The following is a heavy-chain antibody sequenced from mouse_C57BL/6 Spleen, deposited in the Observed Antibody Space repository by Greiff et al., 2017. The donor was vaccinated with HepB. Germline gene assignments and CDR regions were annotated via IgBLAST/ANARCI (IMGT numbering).Heavy chain of an antibody. CDR1: GYTFTSYW. J-gene: IGHJ3*01. CDR3: ARDVLGETLAY. Sequence: QVQLQQPGAELVKPGASVKLSCKASGYTFTSYWMHWVKQRPGRGLEWIGRIDPNSGGNKYNEKFKSKATMTVDKPSSTAYMPLSSLTSEASAFYYCARDVLGETLAYWGQGTLVTVSA. CDR2: IDPNSGGN. V-gene: IGHV1-72*01. D-gene: IGHD4-1*01.